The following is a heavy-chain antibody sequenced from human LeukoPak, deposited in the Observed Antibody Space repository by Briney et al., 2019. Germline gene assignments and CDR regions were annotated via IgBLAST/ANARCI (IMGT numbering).Heavy chain of an antibody. CDR3: ARGNTKHCTNGVCYAEDFDY. CDR1: GGTFSSYA. CDR2: IIPIFGTA. J-gene: IGHJ4*02. Sequence: SVKVSCKASGGTFSSYAISWVRQAPGQGLEWMGGIIPIFGTANYAQKFQGRVTITTDESTSTAYMELSSLRSEDTAVYYCARGNTKHCTNGVCYAEDFDYWGQGTLVTVSS. D-gene: IGHD2-8*01. V-gene: IGHV1-69*05.